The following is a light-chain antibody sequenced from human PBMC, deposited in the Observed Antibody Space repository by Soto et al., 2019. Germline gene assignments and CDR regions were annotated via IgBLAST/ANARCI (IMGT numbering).Light chain of an antibody. J-gene: IGLJ1*01. CDR2: TND. CDR1: SSNMGSNT. Sequence: QSVLAQPPSASGTPGQRVTISCYGSSSNMGSNTVHWFQQFPGTAPRLLISTNDQRPSGVPDRFIGSNSGTSASLAISGLQFEDGADYYCAVWDDRLNGHVFGTGTKVTVL. CDR3: AVWDDRLNGHV. V-gene: IGLV1-44*01.